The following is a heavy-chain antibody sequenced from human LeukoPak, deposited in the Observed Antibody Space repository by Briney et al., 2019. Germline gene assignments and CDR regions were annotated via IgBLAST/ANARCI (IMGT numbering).Heavy chain of an antibody. V-gene: IGHV3-23*01. CDR1: GFTFSSYA. Sequence: GGSLRLSCAASGFTFSSYAMSWVRQAPGKGLEWVSGVSGSGDSTYYADSVKGRFTISRDNSKNTLYLQMNSLRAEDTAVYYCASGLYGSGSYSFDYWGQGTLVTVSS. J-gene: IGHJ4*02. CDR3: ASGLYGSGSYSFDY. D-gene: IGHD3-10*01. CDR2: VSGSGDST.